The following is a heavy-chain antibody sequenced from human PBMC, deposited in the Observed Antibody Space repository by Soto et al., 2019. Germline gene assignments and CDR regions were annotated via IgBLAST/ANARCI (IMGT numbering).Heavy chain of an antibody. CDR2: IIPIFGTA. D-gene: IGHD4-17*01. V-gene: IGHV1-69*01. CDR1: GGTFSSYA. CDR3: ARGGPGWTTSYY. J-gene: IGHJ4*02. Sequence: QVQLVQSGAAVKKPGSSVKVSCKAYGGTFSSYAISWVRQAPGQGLEWMGGIIPIFGTANYAQKFQGRVTITADESTSTAYMELSSLISEDTAVYYCARGGPGWTTSYYCGQGTLVTVSS.